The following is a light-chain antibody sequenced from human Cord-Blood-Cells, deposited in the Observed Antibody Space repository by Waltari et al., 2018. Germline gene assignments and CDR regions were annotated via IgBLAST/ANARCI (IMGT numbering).Light chain of an antibody. CDR3: CSYAGSSTLV. CDR1: SSDVGSYNL. Sequence: QSALTQPASVSGSPGQSLTISCTGPSSDVGSYNLFSWYQQHPGKAPKLMIYEGSKRPSGVSNRFSGSKSGNTASLTISGLQAEDEADYYCCSYAGSSTLVFGGGTKLTVL. CDR2: EGS. J-gene: IGLJ3*02. V-gene: IGLV2-23*01.